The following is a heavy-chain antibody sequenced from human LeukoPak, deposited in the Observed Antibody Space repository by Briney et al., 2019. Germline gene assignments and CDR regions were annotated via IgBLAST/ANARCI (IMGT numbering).Heavy chain of an antibody. D-gene: IGHD3-22*01. CDR3: AKGRYYYDSSGYYRLPFDY. CDR1: GFTFSSYA. V-gene: IGHV3-23*01. J-gene: IGHJ4*02. Sequence: GGSLRLSCAASGFTFSSYAMSWVRQAPGKGLEWVSASSGGSTYYADPVKGRFTISRDNSKNTLYLQMNSLRAEDTAVYYCAKGRYYYDSSGYYRLPFDYWGQGTLVTVSS. CDR2: SSGGST.